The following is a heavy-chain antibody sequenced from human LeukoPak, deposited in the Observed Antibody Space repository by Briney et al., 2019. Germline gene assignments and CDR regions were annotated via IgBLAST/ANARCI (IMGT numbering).Heavy chain of an antibody. D-gene: IGHD2-15*01. J-gene: IGHJ4*02. Sequence: QPGGSLRLSCAASGFTVSSNYMTWVRQAPGKGLEWVSFIYSGGNTYYADSVKGRFTISRDKSKNTLYLQMNSLRAEDTAVYYCARDCSVGSCYFWGQGILVTVSS. CDR2: IYSGGNT. V-gene: IGHV3-66*01. CDR3: ARDCSVGSCYF. CDR1: GFTVSSNY.